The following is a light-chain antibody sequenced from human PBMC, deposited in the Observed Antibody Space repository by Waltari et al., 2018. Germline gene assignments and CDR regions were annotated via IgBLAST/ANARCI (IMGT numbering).Light chain of an antibody. J-gene: IGKJ4*01. CDR3: QHRSNWPSLT. CDR2: DAS. V-gene: IGKV3-11*01. CDR1: QSVSSS. Sequence: EVVMTQSPATLSVSPGERATLSCRASQSVSSSLAWYQQEGGQAPRLLIYDASNRAAGIPARFSGSGSGTDFTLTISSLEPEDFTVYYCQHRSNWPSLTFGGGTKVEI.